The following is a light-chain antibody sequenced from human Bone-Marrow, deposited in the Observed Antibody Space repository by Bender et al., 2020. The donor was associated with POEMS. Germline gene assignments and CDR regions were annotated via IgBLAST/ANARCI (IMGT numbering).Light chain of an antibody. V-gene: IGLV1-44*01. CDR2: SSH. J-gene: IGLJ3*02. Sequence: QSVLTQPPSASGTPGQRVTISCSGGSSNIGAHAVNWYQHLPGTAPKLLIYSSHRRPSEVPDRFSGCRSGTSASLAISALQSESEADYDGAVWDDSLNGWVFGGGTKLTVL. CDR1: SSNIGAHA. CDR3: AVWDDSLNGWV.